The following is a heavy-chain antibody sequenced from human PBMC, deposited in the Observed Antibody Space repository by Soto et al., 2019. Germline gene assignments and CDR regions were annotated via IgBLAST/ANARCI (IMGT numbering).Heavy chain of an antibody. CDR2: IKSKTDGGTT. Sequence: EVQLVESGGGLVKPGGSLRLSCAASGFTFSNAWMSWVRQAPGKGLEWVGRIKSKTDGGTTDYAAPVKGRFTISRDDSKNTLYLQMNSLKTEATALYYCTTTTVTTTYFYGMDVWGQGTTVTVSS. CDR3: TTTTVTTTYFYGMDV. J-gene: IGHJ6*02. V-gene: IGHV3-15*01. D-gene: IGHD4-4*01. CDR1: GFTFSNAW.